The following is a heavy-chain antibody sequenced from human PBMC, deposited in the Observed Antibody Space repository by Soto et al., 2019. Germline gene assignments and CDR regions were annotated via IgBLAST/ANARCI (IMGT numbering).Heavy chain of an antibody. CDR2: ISAYNGNT. CDR3: ARDPVWLSDYDFVSMDV. J-gene: IGHJ6*03. Sequence: ASVKVSCKASGYTFTSYGISWVRQAPGQGLEWMGWISAYNGNTNYAQKLQGRVTMTTDTSTSTAYMELRSLRSDDTAVYYCARDPVWLSDYDFVSMDVWGKGTTVTVSS. V-gene: IGHV1-18*01. CDR1: GYTFTSYG. D-gene: IGHD3-3*01.